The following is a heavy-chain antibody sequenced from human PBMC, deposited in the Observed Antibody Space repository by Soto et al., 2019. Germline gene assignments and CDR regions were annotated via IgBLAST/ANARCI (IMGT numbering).Heavy chain of an antibody. CDR1: GFTFSSFG. V-gene: IGHV3-33*01. J-gene: IGHJ4*01. D-gene: IGHD5-12*01. CDR3: ARVTGGDGYDGGTFDY. Sequence: QVHLVESGGDVVQPGRSLRLSCAASGFTFSSFGMHWVRQAPGKGLEWVAVIWFDGSKTYYADSVRGRFTISRDNYSDKVDLQMKSLSPDDTDVDYCARVTGGDGYDGGTFDYWGQGTLVTVSP. CDR2: IWFDGSKT.